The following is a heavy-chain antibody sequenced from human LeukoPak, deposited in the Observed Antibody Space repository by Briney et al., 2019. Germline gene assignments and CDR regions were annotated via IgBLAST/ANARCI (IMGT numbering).Heavy chain of an antibody. J-gene: IGHJ6*03. Sequence: SETLSLTCTVSGGSISSYYWSWIRQPAGKGLEWIGRIYTSGSTNYNPSPKSRVTMSVDTSKNQFSLKLSSVTAADTAVYYCARQASRAGDYEYYYYYYYMDVWGKGTTVTVSS. CDR2: IYTSGST. CDR1: GGSISSYY. CDR3: ARQASRAGDYEYYYYYYYMDV. V-gene: IGHV4-4*07. D-gene: IGHD4-17*01.